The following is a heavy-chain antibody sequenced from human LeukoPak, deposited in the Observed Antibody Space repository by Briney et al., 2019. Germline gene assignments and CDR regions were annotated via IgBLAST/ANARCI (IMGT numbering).Heavy chain of an antibody. CDR1: GFTFSSYG. D-gene: IGHD2/OR15-2a*01. J-gene: IGHJ4*02. CDR3: VRNNNNDY. V-gene: IGHV3-33*01. Sequence: PGRSLRLSCAASGFTFSSYGMHWVRQAPGKGLEWVAVIWYDGSNKYYADSVKGRFTTSRDISLHLQMNSLRAEDTAVYYCVRNNNNDYWGQGTLVTVSS. CDR2: IWYDGSNK.